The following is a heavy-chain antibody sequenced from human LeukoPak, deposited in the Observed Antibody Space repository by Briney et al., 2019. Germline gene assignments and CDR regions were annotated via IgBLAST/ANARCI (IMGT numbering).Heavy chain of an antibody. CDR2: IYYSGST. Sequence: SETLSLTCAVYGGSFSGYYWSWIRQPPGKGLEWIGYIYYSGSTNYNPSLKSRVTISVDTSKNQFSLKLSSVTAADTAVYYCARGEAPYCSSTSCYPNWFDPWGQGTLVTVSS. CDR1: GGSFSGYY. CDR3: ARGEAPYCSSTSCYPNWFDP. V-gene: IGHV4-59*01. J-gene: IGHJ5*02. D-gene: IGHD2-2*01.